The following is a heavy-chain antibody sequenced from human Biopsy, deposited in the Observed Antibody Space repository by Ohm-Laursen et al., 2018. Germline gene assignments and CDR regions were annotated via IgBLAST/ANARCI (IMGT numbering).Heavy chain of an antibody. V-gene: IGHV1-8*01. CDR1: GYTFTIYY. Sequence: ASVTASCQASGYTFTIYYTTSARQASGRGPEWLGWLNPVSGNSNFGQKFRGRVTVTSDTSISTAYMELSGLTSDDTATYYCGRAVRNQLLSDPWGQGTLVTVTS. J-gene: IGHJ5*02. CDR2: LNPVSGNS. CDR3: GRAVRNQLLSDP. D-gene: IGHD1-7*01.